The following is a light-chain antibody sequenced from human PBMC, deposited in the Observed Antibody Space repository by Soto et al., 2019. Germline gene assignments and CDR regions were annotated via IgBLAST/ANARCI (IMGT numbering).Light chain of an antibody. V-gene: IGKV3-11*01. CDR1: QSVSSY. J-gene: IGKJ4*01. Sequence: EIVLTKSPVTLSLSPGERATLSCRASQSVSSYLAWYQQKPGQAPRLLIYDASNRATGIPARFSGSGSGTDFTLTTSSLEPEDFAVYYCQQRSNWPLTFGGGTKVDIK. CDR2: DAS. CDR3: QQRSNWPLT.